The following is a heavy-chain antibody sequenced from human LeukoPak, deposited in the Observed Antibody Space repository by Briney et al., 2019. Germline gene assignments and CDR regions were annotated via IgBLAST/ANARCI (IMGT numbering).Heavy chain of an antibody. D-gene: IGHD3-22*01. J-gene: IGHJ3*02. V-gene: IGHV4-34*01. CDR1: GGSFSGYY. CDR2: INHSGST. CDR3: ARAWPTYYYDSSARQDAFDI. Sequence: SETLPLTCAVYGGSFSGYYWSWIRQPPGKGLEWIGEINHSGSTNYNPSLKSRVTISVDTSKNQFSLKLSSVTAADTAVYYCARAWPTYYYDSSARQDAFDIWGQGTMVTVSS.